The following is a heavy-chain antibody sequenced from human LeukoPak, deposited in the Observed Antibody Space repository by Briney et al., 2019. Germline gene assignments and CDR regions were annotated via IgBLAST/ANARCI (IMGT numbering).Heavy chain of an antibody. Sequence: SETLSLTCTVSGGSISGFHWSWIRQAPGKGLEWIGYIYYSGSTNYNPSLKSRVTISVDTSKNQFSLKLSSMTAADTAVYYCARARAATGDAFDIWGQGTMVTVSS. D-gene: IGHD6-13*01. CDR3: ARARAATGDAFDI. J-gene: IGHJ3*02. V-gene: IGHV4-59*01. CDR1: GGSISGFH. CDR2: IYYSGST.